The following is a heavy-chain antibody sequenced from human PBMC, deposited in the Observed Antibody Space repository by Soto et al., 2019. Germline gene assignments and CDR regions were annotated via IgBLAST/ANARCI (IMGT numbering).Heavy chain of an antibody. J-gene: IGHJ5*02. CDR3: ARDGFCTSTTCRVGNWFDP. Sequence: PSETLSLTCVVYGGSFSGYYWSWIRQSPGKGLEWIGGINHRGSTNYNPSLESRVTISVDTSKNQFSLKLPSVTAADTAMYDCARDGFCTSTTCRVGNWFDPWGQGTLVTVSS. V-gene: IGHV4-34*01. CDR2: INHRGST. CDR1: GGSFSGYY. D-gene: IGHD2-2*01.